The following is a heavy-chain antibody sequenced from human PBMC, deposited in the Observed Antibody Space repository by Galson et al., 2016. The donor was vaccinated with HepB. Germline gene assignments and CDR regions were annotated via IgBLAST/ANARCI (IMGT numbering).Heavy chain of an antibody. CDR2: IAPDGGEK. CDR3: ARTMIRGVVRALVFDS. CDR1: GFTFSTYW. D-gene: IGHD3-10*01. V-gene: IGHV3-7*03. Sequence: SCAASGFTFSTYWLSWVRQAPGKGLEWVANIAPDGGEKYFVDSVKGRFSISRDNSKNSLNLQMNSLRGEDTAVHYCARTMIRGVVRALVFDSWGQGTLVTVSS. J-gene: IGHJ4*02.